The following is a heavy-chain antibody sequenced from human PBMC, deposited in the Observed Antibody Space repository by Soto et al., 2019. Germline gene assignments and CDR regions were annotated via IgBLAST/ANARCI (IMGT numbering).Heavy chain of an antibody. Sequence: GGSLRLSCVTSGFTFNNFGMKWVRQAPGKGLEWVSSISASGFNKYYADSVKGRFTISRDDSKNTLYLQMNSLRAEDTAVYYCATYSGNYERYGVYYGMDVWGQGTTVTVSS. V-gene: IGHV3-23*01. CDR2: ISASGFNK. J-gene: IGHJ6*02. CDR1: GFTFNNFG. CDR3: ATYSGNYERYGVYYGMDV. D-gene: IGHD1-26*01.